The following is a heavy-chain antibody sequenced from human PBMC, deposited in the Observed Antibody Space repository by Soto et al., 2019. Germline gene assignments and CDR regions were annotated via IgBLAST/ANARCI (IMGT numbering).Heavy chain of an antibody. J-gene: IGHJ6*02. Sequence: PGESLKISCKGSGYSFTSCWIGWVRQMPGKGLEWMGIIYPGDSDTRYSPSFQGQVTISADKSISTAYLQWSSLKASDTAMYYCARLCSGGSCYPYYYYGMDVWGQGTTVTVSS. D-gene: IGHD2-15*01. V-gene: IGHV5-51*01. CDR2: IYPGDSDT. CDR1: GYSFTSCW. CDR3: ARLCSGGSCYPYYYYGMDV.